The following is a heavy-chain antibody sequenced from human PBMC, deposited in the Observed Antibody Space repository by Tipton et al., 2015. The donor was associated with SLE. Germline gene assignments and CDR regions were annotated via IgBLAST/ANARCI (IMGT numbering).Heavy chain of an antibody. CDR1: GGSISSYY. J-gene: IGHJ4*02. CDR3: ARTNLGYGTSTSCYTSPWLDY. V-gene: IGHV4-59*01. D-gene: IGHD2-2*02. Sequence: TLSLTCTVSGGSISSYYWSWIRQPPGKGLEWIGYIYYSGSTNYNPSLKSRVTISVDTSKNQFSLKLSSVTAADTTVYYFARTNLGYGTSTSCYTSPWLDYWGQGSLVTVSS. CDR2: IYYSGST.